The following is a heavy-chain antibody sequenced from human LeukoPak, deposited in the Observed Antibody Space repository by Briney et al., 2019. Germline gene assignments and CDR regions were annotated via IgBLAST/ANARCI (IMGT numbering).Heavy chain of an antibody. Sequence: SETLSLTCTVSGGSISSYYWSWIRQPPGKGLDWIGYIYYSGSTNYNPSLKSRVTISVDTSKNQFSLKLSSVTAADTAVYYCARSIQWLGYYFDYWGQGTLVTVSS. J-gene: IGHJ4*02. D-gene: IGHD5-12*01. CDR3: ARSIQWLGYYFDY. V-gene: IGHV4-59*01. CDR1: GGSISSYY. CDR2: IYYSGST.